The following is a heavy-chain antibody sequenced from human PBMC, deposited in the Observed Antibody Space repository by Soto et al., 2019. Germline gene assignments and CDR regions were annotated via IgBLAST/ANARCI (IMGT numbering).Heavy chain of an antibody. D-gene: IGHD2-8*02. CDR3: ARIRGLFMYYYGIDV. J-gene: IGHJ6*02. Sequence: ASVKVSCKASGYTFTSYGISWVRQAPGQGLEWIAWISAYNGNTNYAQKLQGRVTMTTDTSTSTAYMELRSLRSDDTAVYYCARIRGLFMYYYGIDVLGQGATVTASS. CDR1: GYTFTSYG. V-gene: IGHV1-18*04. CDR2: ISAYNGNT.